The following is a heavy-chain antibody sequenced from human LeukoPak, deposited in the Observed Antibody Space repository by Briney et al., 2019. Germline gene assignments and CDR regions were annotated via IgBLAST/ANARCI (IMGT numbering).Heavy chain of an antibody. V-gene: IGHV1-69*05. J-gene: IGHJ4*02. CDR3: ARVKTIALGGYYFDY. CDR2: IIPIFGTA. D-gene: IGHD3-16*01. Sequence: ASVKVSCKASGGTFSSYAISWVRQAPGQGLEWMGGIIPIFGTANYAQKFQGRVTITTDESTSTAYMELSSLRSEDTAVYYCARVKTIALGGYYFDYWGQGTPVTVSS. CDR1: GGTFSSYA.